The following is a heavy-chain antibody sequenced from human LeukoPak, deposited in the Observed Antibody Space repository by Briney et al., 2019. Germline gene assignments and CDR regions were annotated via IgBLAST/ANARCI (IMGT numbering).Heavy chain of an antibody. CDR1: GGTFGSYA. D-gene: IGHD4-23*01. CDR2: IIPIFGTA. CDR3: ARDKGGGYGGYFDY. V-gene: IGHV1-69*05. Sequence: SVKVSCKASGGTFGSYAISWVRQAPGQGLEWMGGIIPIFGTANYAQKFQGRVTITTDESTSTAYMELSSLRSEDTAVYYCARDKGGGYGGYFDYWGQGTLVTVSS. J-gene: IGHJ4*02.